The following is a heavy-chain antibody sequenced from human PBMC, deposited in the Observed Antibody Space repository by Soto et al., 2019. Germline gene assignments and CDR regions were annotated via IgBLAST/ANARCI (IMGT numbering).Heavy chain of an antibody. V-gene: IGHV3-23*01. J-gene: IGHJ6*02. CDR2: ISGSGGST. D-gene: IGHD5-18*01. CDR1: GFTFSSYA. CDR3: AKRGGGYSYGVPYYYYGMDF. Sequence: PGGSLRLSCAASGFTFSSYAMSWVRQAPGKGLEWVSAISGSGGSTYYADSVKGRFTISRDNSKNTLYLQMNSLRAEDTAVYYCAKRGGGYSYGVPYYYYGMDFSGQGITVTVSS.